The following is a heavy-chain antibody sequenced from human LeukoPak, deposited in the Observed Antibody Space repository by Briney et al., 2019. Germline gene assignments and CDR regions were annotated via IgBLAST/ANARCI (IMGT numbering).Heavy chain of an antibody. D-gene: IGHD2-15*01. CDR1: GGSISSGGYY. Sequence: SQTLSLTCTVSGGSISSGGYYWSWIRQHPGKGLEWIGYIYYSGSTYYNPSLKSRVTISVDTSKNQFSLKLSSVTAADTAVYYCARGRVVAADGGAFDIWGQGTMVTVSS. CDR3: ARGRVVAADGGAFDI. V-gene: IGHV4-31*03. J-gene: IGHJ3*02. CDR2: IYYSGST.